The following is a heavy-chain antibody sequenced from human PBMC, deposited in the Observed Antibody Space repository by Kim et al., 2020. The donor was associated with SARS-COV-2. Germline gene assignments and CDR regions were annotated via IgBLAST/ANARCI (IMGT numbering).Heavy chain of an antibody. CDR1: GGSFSGYY. CDR3: ARGLGGRLRGYYYGGLVY. D-gene: IGHD3-22*01. V-gene: IGHV4-34*01. CDR2: INHSGST. J-gene: IGHJ4*02. Sequence: SETLSLTCAVYGGSFSGYYWSWIRQPPGKGLEWIGEINHSGSTNYNPSLKSRVTISVDTSKNQFSLKLSSVTAADTAVYYCARGLGGRLRGYYYGGLVYWGQGTLVTVSS.